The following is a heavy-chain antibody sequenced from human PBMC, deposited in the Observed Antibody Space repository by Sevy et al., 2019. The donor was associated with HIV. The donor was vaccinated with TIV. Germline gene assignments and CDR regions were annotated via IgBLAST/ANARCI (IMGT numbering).Heavy chain of an antibody. CDR2: ISGSGGST. CDR1: GFTFSSYA. D-gene: IGHD3-9*01. J-gene: IGHJ4*02. CDR3: AKGNYDIWTGYPRGPLGY. Sequence: GGSLRLSCAASGFTFSSYAMSWVRQAPGKGLEWVSAISGSGGSTYYADSVKGRFTISRDNSKNTLYLQMNSLRAEDTAVYYCAKGNYDIWTGYPRGPLGYWGQGTLVTVSS. V-gene: IGHV3-23*01.